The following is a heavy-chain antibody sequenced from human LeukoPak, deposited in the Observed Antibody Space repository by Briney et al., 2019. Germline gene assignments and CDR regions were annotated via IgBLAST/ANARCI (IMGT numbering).Heavy chain of an antibody. CDR1: GFTFSSYA. Sequence: GRSLRLSCAASGFTFSSYAMHWVRQAPGKGLEWVAVISYDGSNKYYADSVKGRFTISRDNSKNTLYLQMNSLRAEDTAVYYCARARHYSSSSTNWFDPRGQGTLVTVSS. CDR2: ISYDGSNK. D-gene: IGHD6-6*01. V-gene: IGHV3-30-3*01. CDR3: ARARHYSSSSTNWFDP. J-gene: IGHJ5*02.